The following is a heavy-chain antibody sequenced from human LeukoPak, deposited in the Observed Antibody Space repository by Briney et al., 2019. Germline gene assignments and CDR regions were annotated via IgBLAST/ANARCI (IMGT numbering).Heavy chain of an antibody. Sequence: GASVKVSCKASGYTFTSYGISWVRQAPGQGLEWMGWINPNSGGTNYAQKFQGRVTMTRDTSISTAYMELSRLRSDDTAVYYCAPGKVRGAHHYWGQGTLVTVSS. V-gene: IGHV1-2*02. J-gene: IGHJ4*02. D-gene: IGHD3-10*01. CDR3: APGKVRGAHHY. CDR1: GYTFTSYG. CDR2: INPNSGGT.